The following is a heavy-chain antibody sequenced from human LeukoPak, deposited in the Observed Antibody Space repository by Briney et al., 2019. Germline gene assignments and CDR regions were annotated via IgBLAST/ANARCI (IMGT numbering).Heavy chain of an antibody. CDR2: ISGSGGST. V-gene: IGHV3-23*01. D-gene: IGHD3-10*01. CDR1: GFTFSTCA. J-gene: IGHJ4*02. CDR3: AKDLYYFGCGSHDY. Sequence: PSGSLTLSCAAFGFTFSTCAMNWVRQAPGKGLEWVSGISGSGGSTYYADSVKGRFTISRDNSKNTLYLQMNSLRAEDTAVYYCAKDLYYFGCGSHDYWGQGTLVTVSS.